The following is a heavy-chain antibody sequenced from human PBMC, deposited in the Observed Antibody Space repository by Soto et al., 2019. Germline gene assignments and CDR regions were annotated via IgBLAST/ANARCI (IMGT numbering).Heavy chain of an antibody. D-gene: IGHD1-1*01. CDR2: IVVGSGNT. CDR3: VDALAPTDAFPRLGQ. CDR1: AFSFSISC. V-gene: IGHV1-58*02. J-gene: IGHJ1*01. Sequence: SVKRSCKASAFSFSISCIHWVRQARGQRLEWIGWIVVGSGNTNYAQKFQERVTITRDVSTNTAYMELTSLRSENTAASYCVDALAPTDAFPRLGQWG.